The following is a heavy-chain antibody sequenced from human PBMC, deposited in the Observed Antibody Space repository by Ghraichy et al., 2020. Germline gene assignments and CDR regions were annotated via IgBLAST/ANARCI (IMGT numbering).Heavy chain of an antibody. Sequence: SETLSLTCTVSGGSISSYYWSWIRQPPGKGLEWIGYIYTSGSTNYNPSLKSRVTISVDTSKNQFSLKLSSVTAADTAVYYCARRRGIAVGYWYFDLWGRGTLVTVSS. D-gene: IGHD6-19*01. V-gene: IGHV4-4*09. J-gene: IGHJ2*01. CDR2: IYTSGST. CDR3: ARRRGIAVGYWYFDL. CDR1: GGSISSYY.